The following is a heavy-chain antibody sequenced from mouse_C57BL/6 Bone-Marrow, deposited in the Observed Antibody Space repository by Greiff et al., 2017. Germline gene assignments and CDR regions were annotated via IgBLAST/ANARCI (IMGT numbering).Heavy chain of an antibody. J-gene: IGHJ2*01. CDR2: ISGGGSYT. V-gene: IGHV5-6*02. Sequence: EVMLVESGGDLVKPGGSLKLSCAASGFTFSSYGMSWVRQTPDKRLEWVATISGGGSYTYYPDSVKGRFTISRDKAKNALYLQMSSLKSEDTAMYYFARLLGRYFDYWGRGATLTVSS. CDR3: ARLLGRYFDY. CDR1: GFTFSSYG. D-gene: IGHD2-3*01.